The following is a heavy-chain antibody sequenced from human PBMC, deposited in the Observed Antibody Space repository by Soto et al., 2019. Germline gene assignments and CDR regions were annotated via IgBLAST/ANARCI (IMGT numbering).Heavy chain of an antibody. CDR2: INHSGST. V-gene: IGHV4-34*01. CDR1: GGSFSGYY. J-gene: IGHJ5*02. CDR3: ARGRLRFGFDP. Sequence: SETLSLTCAVYGGSFSGYYWSWIRQPPGKGLEWIGEINHSGSTNYNPXXXXXXXXXXXXXXXQFSLKLSSVTAADTAVYYCARGRLRFGFDPWGQGTLVTVSS.